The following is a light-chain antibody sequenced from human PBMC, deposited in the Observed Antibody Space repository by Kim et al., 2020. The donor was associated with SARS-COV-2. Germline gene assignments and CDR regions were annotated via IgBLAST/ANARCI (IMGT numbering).Light chain of an antibody. CDR3: QQYCSYLLT. J-gene: IGKJ4*01. CDR1: QGISSY. CDR2: AAS. Sequence: AIRMTQSPSSLSASTGDRVTLTCRASQGISSYLAWYQQKPGKAPKLLIYAASTLHSGVPSRFSGSGSGTDFTLTISCLQSEDFATYYCQQYCSYLLTFGGGTKVDIK. V-gene: IGKV1-8*01.